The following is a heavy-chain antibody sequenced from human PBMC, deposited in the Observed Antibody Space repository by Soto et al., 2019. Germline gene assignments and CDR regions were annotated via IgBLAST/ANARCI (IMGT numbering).Heavy chain of an antibody. D-gene: IGHD2-21*01. CDR2: INAGNGNT. V-gene: IGHV1-3*01. Sequence: ASVKVSCKASGYTFTSYAMHWVRQAPGQRLEWMGWINAGNGNTKYSQKFQGRVTITRDTSASTAYMELSSLRSEDTAVYYCASFPIVVERLSNWFDPWGQGTLVTVSS. J-gene: IGHJ5*02. CDR1: GYTFTSYA. CDR3: ASFPIVVERLSNWFDP.